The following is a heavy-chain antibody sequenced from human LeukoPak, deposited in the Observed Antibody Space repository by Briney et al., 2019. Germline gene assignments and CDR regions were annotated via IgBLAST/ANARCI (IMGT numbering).Heavy chain of an antibody. CDR3: ARGAAGGSGSYIDY. D-gene: IGHD3-10*01. V-gene: IGHV3-48*02. CDR2: ISSSSSTI. J-gene: IGHJ4*02. CDR1: GFTFSSYS. Sequence: PGGSLRLSCAASGFTFSSYSMNWVRQAPGKGLEWVPYISSSSSTIYYADSVKGRFTISRDNAKNSLYLQMNSLRDEDTAVYYCARGAAGGSGSYIDYWGQGTLVTVSS.